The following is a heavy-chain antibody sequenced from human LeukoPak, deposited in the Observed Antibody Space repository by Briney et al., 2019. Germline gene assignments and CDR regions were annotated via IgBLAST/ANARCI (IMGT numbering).Heavy chain of an antibody. J-gene: IGHJ5*02. CDR2: IYTSGST. CDR3: ARAVGSSESNWFDP. CDR1: GGSISSGSYY. V-gene: IGHV4-61*02. D-gene: IGHD1-26*01. Sequence: SETLSLTCTVSGGSISSGSYYWSWIRQPAGKGLEWIGRIYTSGSTNYNPSLKSRVTMSVDRFKNQFSLKLSSVTAADTAVYYCARAVGSSESNWFDPWGQGALVTVSS.